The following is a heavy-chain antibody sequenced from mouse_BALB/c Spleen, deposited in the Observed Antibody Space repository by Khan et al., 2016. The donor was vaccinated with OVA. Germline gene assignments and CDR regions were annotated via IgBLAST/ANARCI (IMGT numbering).Heavy chain of an antibody. J-gene: IGHJ3*01. CDR2: IDPENGDT. D-gene: IGHD2-3*01. CDR3: NTGDGYSAWFAY. CDR1: GFNIKDYY. Sequence: VQLKESGAELVRSGASVTLSCTGSGFNIKDYYMHWVKQRPAQGLEWIGWIDPENGDTEYAAQFPGKATRTDDTSSNTAYLQLSSLPSEDTAVYYCNTGDGYSAWFAYWGQGTLVTVSS. V-gene: IGHV14-4*02.